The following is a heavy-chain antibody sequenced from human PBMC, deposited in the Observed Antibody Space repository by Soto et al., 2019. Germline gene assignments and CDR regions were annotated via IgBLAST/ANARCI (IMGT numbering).Heavy chain of an antibody. CDR3: AREGPAPYYYYGMDV. V-gene: IGHV1-18*01. CDR2: ISGYNGNT. CDR1: GYSFTTYG. J-gene: IGHJ6*02. Sequence: QVQLVQSGGEVKKPGASVKVSCKTSGYSFTTYGISWVRQAPGQGLEWMGWISGYNGNTHYAQKLQGRVSMTTDTSTSTAYMELRSLRSDDTAVHYCAREGPAPYYYYGMDVWGQGTTVTVSS.